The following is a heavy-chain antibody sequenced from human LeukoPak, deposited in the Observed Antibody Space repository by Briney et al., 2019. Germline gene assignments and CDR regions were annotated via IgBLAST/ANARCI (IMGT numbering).Heavy chain of an antibody. Sequence: PGGSLRLSCAASGFTFSSYSMNWVRQAPGKGLERVSSISSSSSYIYYADSVKGRFTISRDNAKNSLYLQMNSLRAEDTAVYYCARDRRVEWLLMRDYYYYMDVWGKGTTVTVSS. J-gene: IGHJ6*03. D-gene: IGHD3-3*01. CDR1: GFTFSSYS. CDR3: ARDRRVEWLLMRDYYYYMDV. V-gene: IGHV3-21*01. CDR2: ISSSSSYI.